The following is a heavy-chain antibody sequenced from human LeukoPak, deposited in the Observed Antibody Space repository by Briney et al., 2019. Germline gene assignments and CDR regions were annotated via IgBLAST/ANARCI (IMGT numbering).Heavy chain of an antibody. CDR2: ISAYNGNT. Sequence: ASVKVSCKASGYTFTSYGISWVRQAPGQGLEWMGWISAYNGNTNYAQKLQGRVTMTTDTSTSTAYMELRSLRSDDTAVYYCAREVAARQPGDCYYYDMDVWGKGTTVTVSS. D-gene: IGHD6-6*01. V-gene: IGHV1-18*01. CDR3: AREVAARQPGDCYYYDMDV. J-gene: IGHJ6*03. CDR1: GYTFTSYG.